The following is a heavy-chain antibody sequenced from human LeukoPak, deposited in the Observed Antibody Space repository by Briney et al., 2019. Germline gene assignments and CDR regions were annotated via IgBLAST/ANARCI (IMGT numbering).Heavy chain of an antibody. V-gene: IGHV4-34*01. D-gene: IGHD6-19*01. CDR3: ARPVRCSATTCTGPFDY. CDR2: IDHIGRT. J-gene: IGHJ4*02. CDR1: GESFRGYY. Sequence: SETLSLTCAVYGESFRGYYWTWIRQTPGKGLEWIGEIDHIGRTTYNPSLKSGVTISVDTSTNQFSLRLTSVTASDTAVYYCARPVRCSATTCTGPFDYWGQGTLVTVSS.